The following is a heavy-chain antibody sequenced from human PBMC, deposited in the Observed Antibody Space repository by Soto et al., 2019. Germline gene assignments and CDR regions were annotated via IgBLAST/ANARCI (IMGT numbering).Heavy chain of an antibody. J-gene: IGHJ5*02. V-gene: IGHV4-39*01. CDR1: GGSISSSSYY. Sequence: KSSETLSLTCTVSGGSISSSSYYWGWIRQPPGKGLEWIGSIYYSGSTYYNPSLKSRVTISVDTSKNQFSLKLSSVIAADTAVYYCARQAPWGQWLDPNWFDPWGQGTLVTVSS. CDR2: IYYSGST. D-gene: IGHD6-19*01. CDR3: ARQAPWGQWLDPNWFDP.